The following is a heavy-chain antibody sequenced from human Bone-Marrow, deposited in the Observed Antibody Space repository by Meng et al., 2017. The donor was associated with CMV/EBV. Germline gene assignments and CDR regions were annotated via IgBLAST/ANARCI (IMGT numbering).Heavy chain of an antibody. J-gene: IGHJ4*02. D-gene: IGHD5-24*01. Sequence: GESLKISCAASGLTFSSYAMYWVRQAPGKGPEWVAVISYDGSNINYADSVKGRLTISRDNSKNTLYLQMNSLRAEDTAVYYCAKGEMAIHVWGQGTLVTVSS. CDR1: GLTFSSYA. CDR2: ISYDGSNI. V-gene: IGHV3-30-3*01. CDR3: AKGEMAIHV.